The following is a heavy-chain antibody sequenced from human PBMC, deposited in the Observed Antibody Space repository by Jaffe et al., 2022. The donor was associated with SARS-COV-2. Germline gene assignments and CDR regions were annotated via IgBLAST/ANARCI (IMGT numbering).Heavy chain of an antibody. CDR1: GFTFSSYA. Sequence: EVQLLESGGGLVQPGGSLRLSCAASGFTFSSYAMSWVRQAPGKGLEWVSAISGSGGSTYYADSVKGRFTISRDNSKNTLYLQMNSLRAEDTAVYYCASVVVVAAPLSDAFDIWGQGTMVTVSS. D-gene: IGHD2-15*01. J-gene: IGHJ3*02. CDR3: ASVVVVAAPLSDAFDI. CDR2: ISGSGGST. V-gene: IGHV3-23*01.